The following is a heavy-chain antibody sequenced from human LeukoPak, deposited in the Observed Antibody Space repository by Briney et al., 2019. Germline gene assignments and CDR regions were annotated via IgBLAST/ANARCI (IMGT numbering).Heavy chain of an antibody. CDR1: GYTFTGYY. Sequence: ASVKVSCKASGYTFTGYYMHWVRQAPGQGLEWMGWINPNSGGTNYAQKFQGRVTMTRDTSISTAYMELSRLGSDDTAVYYCARVPPRVGATDRPFDYWGQGTLVTVSS. J-gene: IGHJ4*02. CDR3: ARVPPRVGATDRPFDY. D-gene: IGHD1-26*01. V-gene: IGHV1-2*02. CDR2: INPNSGGT.